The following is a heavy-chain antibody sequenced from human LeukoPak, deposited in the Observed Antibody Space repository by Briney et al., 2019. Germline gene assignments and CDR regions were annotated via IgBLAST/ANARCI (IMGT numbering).Heavy chain of an antibody. CDR1: GGSISGYK. D-gene: IGHD3-3*01. CDR3: ARFWSGFDY. V-gene: IGHV4-59*01. J-gene: IGHJ4*02. CDR2: IYDTGST. Sequence: SETLSLTCSVSGGSISGYKWTWIRQPPGTGREWIGYIYDTGSTNYNSSLRSRVTISVDTSRNQFSLKLHSVTAADTAVYYCARFWSGFDYWGQGALVTVSS.